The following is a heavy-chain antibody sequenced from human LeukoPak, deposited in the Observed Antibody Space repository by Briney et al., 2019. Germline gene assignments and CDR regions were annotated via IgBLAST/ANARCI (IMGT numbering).Heavy chain of an antibody. CDR1: GLTLSRYG. CDR3: AGVPNVREGEWFDP. V-gene: IGHV3-30*03. Sequence: GGSLRLSCAASGLTLSRYGMHWVRRAPGKGLEWVAVISYDGSTKNYADSVKDRFTISRDNSENTLYLQMSSLRAEDTAVYYCAGVPNVREGEWFDPWGQGTLVTVSS. D-gene: IGHD3-16*01. CDR2: ISYDGSTK. J-gene: IGHJ5*02.